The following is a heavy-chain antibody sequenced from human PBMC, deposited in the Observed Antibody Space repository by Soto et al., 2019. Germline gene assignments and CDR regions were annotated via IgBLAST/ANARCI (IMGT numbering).Heavy chain of an antibody. J-gene: IGHJ4*02. CDR2: INHSGST. V-gene: IGHV4-34*01. CDR1: GGSLSGYY. Sequence: SETLSLTCAVYGGSLSGYYWSWIRQPPGKGLEWIGEINHSGSTNYNPSLKSRVTISVDTSKNQFSLKLSSVTAADTAVYYCARDHPHSYGVYYFDYWGQGTPVTVS. D-gene: IGHD5-18*01. CDR3: ARDHPHSYGVYYFDY.